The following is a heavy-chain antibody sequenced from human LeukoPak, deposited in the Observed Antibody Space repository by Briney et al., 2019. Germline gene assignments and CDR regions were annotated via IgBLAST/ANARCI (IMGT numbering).Heavy chain of an antibody. J-gene: IGHJ4*02. CDR3: ARDIVGAATETFDY. D-gene: IGHD1-26*01. CDR1: GYTFTNYW. Sequence: GASVKVSCKASGYTFTNYWMHWVRQAPAQGLEWMGVINPSGGNTHYAQTFQGRVTMTRDTSARTVYMELSSLRSEDTAFYYCARDIVGAATETFDYWGQGTLVTVSS. CDR2: INPSGGNT. V-gene: IGHV1-46*01.